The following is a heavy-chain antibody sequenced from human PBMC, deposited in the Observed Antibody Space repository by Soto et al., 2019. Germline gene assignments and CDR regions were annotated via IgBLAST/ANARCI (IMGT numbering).Heavy chain of an antibody. Sequence: SQTLSLTCAISGDSVSSNSAAWNWIRQSPSRGLEWLGRTYYRSKWYNDYAVSVKSRITINPDTSKNQFSLQLNSVTPEDTSVYYCARDLQGGAAAGPDAFDIWGQGTMVTVSS. CDR3: ARDLQGGAAAGPDAFDI. CDR1: GDSVSSNSAA. J-gene: IGHJ3*02. D-gene: IGHD6-13*01. CDR2: TYYRSKWYN. V-gene: IGHV6-1*01.